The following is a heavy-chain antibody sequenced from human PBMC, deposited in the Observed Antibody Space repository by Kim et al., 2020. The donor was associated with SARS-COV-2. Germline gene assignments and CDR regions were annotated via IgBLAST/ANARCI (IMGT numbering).Heavy chain of an antibody. V-gene: IGHV1-2*02. J-gene: IGHJ6*02. Sequence: AQKFQGRVTMTKDTSISTAYMELSRLRSDDTAVYYCARDPLDYYYYYGMDVWGQGTTVTVSS. CDR3: ARDPLDYYYYYGMDV.